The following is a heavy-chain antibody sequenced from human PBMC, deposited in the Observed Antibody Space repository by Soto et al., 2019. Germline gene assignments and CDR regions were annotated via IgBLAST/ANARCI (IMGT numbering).Heavy chain of an antibody. V-gene: IGHV3-30-3*01. CDR1: GFTFSSYA. CDR2: ISYDGSNK. J-gene: IGHJ6*02. Sequence: QVQLVESGGGVVQPGRSLRLSCAASGFTFSSYAMHWVRQAPGKGLEWVAVISYDGSNKYYADSVKGRFTISRDNSKNTPYLQMNSLRAEDTAVYYCYGADYGMDVWGQGTTVTVSS. CDR3: YGADYGMDV. D-gene: IGHD4-17*01.